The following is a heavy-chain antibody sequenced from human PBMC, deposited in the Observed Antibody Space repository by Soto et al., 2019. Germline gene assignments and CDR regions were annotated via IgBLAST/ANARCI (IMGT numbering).Heavy chain of an antibody. J-gene: IGHJ4*02. Sequence: VKVSCKASGYTFTSYGISWVRQAPGQGLEWMGWISAYNGNTNYAQKLQGRVTMTTDTSTSTAYMELRSLRSDDTAVYYCARGPRRLRYFDWLLYPAWELWGQGTLVTVYS. D-gene: IGHD3-9*01. CDR1: GYTFTSYG. V-gene: IGHV1-18*01. CDR3: ARGPRRLRYFDWLLYPAWEL. CDR2: ISAYNGNT.